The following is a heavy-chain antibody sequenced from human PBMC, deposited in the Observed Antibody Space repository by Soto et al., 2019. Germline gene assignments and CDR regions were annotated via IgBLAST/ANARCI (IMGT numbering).Heavy chain of an antibody. CDR2: ISAYNGNT. D-gene: IGHD2-2*01. CDR3: ATFIVVVPAATFDY. CDR1: GYTFTSYG. V-gene: IGHV1-18*01. J-gene: IGHJ4*02. Sequence: ASVKVSCKASGYTFTSYGISWVRQAPGQGLEWMGWISAYNGNTNYAQKLQGRVTMTTDTSTSTAYMELSSLRSEDTAVYYCATFIVVVPAATFDYWGQGTLVTVSS.